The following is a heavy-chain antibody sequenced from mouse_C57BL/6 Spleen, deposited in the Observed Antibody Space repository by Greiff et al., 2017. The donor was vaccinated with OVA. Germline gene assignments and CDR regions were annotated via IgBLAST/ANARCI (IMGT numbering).Heavy chain of an antibody. V-gene: IGHV3-6*01. CDR3: AREDYYDYDGGLFAY. J-gene: IGHJ3*01. CDR1: GYSITSGYY. D-gene: IGHD2-4*01. Sequence: EVKLMESGPGLVKPSQSLSLTCSVTGYSITSGYYWNWIRQFPGNKLEWMGYISYDGSNNYNPSLKNRISITRDTSKNQFFLKLNSVTTEDTATYYCAREDYYDYDGGLFAYWGQGTLVTVSA. CDR2: ISYDGSN.